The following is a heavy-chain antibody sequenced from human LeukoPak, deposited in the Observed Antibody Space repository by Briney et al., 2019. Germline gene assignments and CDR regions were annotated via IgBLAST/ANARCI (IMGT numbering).Heavy chain of an antibody. CDR1: GGSFSGYY. CDR3: ARQFRTIRTGKNRNWFDP. D-gene: IGHD1-14*01. J-gene: IGHJ5*02. V-gene: IGHV4-34*01. CDR2: INHSGST. Sequence: PSETLSLTCAVYGGSFSGYYWSWIRQPPGKGLEWIGEINHSGSTNYNPSLKSRVTISVDTSKNQFSLKLSSVTAADTAVYYCARQFRTIRTGKNRNWFDPWGQGTLVTVSS.